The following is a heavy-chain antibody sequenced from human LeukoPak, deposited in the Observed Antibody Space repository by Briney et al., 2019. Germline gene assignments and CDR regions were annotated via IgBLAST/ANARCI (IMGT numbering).Heavy chain of an antibody. J-gene: IGHJ4*02. D-gene: IGHD1-26*01. CDR3: ARGRARARVGAFALDY. Sequence: SETLSLTCTVSGGSISSGGYYWSWLRQHPGQGLEWIGYIYYNGNTYYNPSLKSRLTISVDTSKNQFSLKLSSVTAADTAVYYCARGRARARVGAFALDYWGQGTLVTVSS. CDR2: IYYNGNT. V-gene: IGHV4-31*03. CDR1: GGSISSGGYY.